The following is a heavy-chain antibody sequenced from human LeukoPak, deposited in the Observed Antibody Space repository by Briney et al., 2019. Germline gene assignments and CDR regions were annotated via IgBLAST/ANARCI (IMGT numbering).Heavy chain of an antibody. CDR1: GFAFSTYA. D-gene: IGHD2-21*01. J-gene: IGHJ4*02. CDR3: AKNRALHEIDY. V-gene: IGHV3-23*01. CDR2: ISGSGGST. Sequence: PGGSLRLSCAASGFAFSTYAMSWVRQAQGKGLEWVSGISGSGGSTYYADSVKGRFTISRDNSKNTLYLQMNSLIAGDTAIYYCAKNRALHEIDYWGQGTLVTVSS.